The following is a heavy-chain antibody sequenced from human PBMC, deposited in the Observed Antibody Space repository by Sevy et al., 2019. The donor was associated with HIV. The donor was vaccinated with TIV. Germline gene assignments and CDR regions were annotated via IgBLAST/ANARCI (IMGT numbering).Heavy chain of an antibody. CDR3: AREDYSNYYFYAMDV. Sequence: GGSLRLSCAASGFIFSNYGMNWVRQAPGKGLEWVSPISSSGSYIYYGDSMKGRFTISRDNAKNSLFLQMNSLRAEDTAVYYCAREDYSNYYFYAMDVWGQGTTVTVSS. V-gene: IGHV3-21*01. D-gene: IGHD4-4*01. CDR2: ISSSGSYI. CDR1: GFIFSNYG. J-gene: IGHJ6*02.